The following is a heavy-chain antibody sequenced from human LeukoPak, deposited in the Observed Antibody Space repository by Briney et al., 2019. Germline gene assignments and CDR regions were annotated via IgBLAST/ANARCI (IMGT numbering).Heavy chain of an antibody. J-gene: IGHJ4*02. Sequence: SETLSLTCAVYGVSFSGYYWSWIRQPPGKGLEWIGEINHSGSTNYNPSLKSRVTISVDTSKNQFSLKLSSVTAADTAVYYCARRRYYYYFDYWGQGTPVTVSS. CDR2: INHSGST. V-gene: IGHV4-34*01. CDR3: ARRRYYYYFDY. CDR1: GVSFSGYY. D-gene: IGHD2/OR15-2a*01.